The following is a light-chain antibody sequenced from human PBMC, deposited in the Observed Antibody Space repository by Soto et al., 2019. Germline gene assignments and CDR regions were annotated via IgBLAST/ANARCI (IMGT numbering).Light chain of an antibody. J-gene: IGKJ1*01. Sequence: DNRMTKSPSTLSLSERDRVNITCRASQRISIWLAGYQQRPGRAPELLIFDASNLKSGVPSRCSGSGAGTDFTRTITSLQPDDFATYYCQHYNPSSRTFGQGTKLDI. V-gene: IGKV1-5*01. CDR1: QRISIW. CDR2: DAS. CDR3: QHYNPSSRT.